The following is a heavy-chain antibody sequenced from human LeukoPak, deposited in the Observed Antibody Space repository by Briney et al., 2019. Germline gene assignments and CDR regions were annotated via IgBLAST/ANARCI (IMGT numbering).Heavy chain of an antibody. CDR3: AELGITMIGGV. Sequence: QPGGSLRLSCAASGFTFSSYEMNWVRQAPGKGLEWVSYISSSGSTIYYEDSVKGRFTISRDNAKNSLYLQMNSLRAEDTAVYYCAELGITMIGGVWGKGTTVTISS. CDR1: GFTFSSYE. D-gene: IGHD3-10*02. V-gene: IGHV3-48*03. CDR2: ISSSGSTI. J-gene: IGHJ6*04.